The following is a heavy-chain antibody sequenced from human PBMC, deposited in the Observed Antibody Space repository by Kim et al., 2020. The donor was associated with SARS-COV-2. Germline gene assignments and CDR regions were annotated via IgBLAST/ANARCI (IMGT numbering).Heavy chain of an antibody. D-gene: IGHD2-21*02. CDR2: IYYSGST. Sequence: SETLSLTCTVSGGSISSYYWSWIRQPPGKGLEWIGYIYYSGSTNYNPSLKSRVTISVDTSKNQFSLKLSSVTAADTAVYYCARVFYGGGNSVIDYWGQGTLVTVSS. CDR3: ARVFYGGGNSVIDY. V-gene: IGHV4-59*01. CDR1: GGSISSYY. J-gene: IGHJ4*02.